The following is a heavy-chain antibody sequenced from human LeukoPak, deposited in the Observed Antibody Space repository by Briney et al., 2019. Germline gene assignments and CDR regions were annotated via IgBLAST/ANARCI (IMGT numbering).Heavy chain of an antibody. CDR1: GGTFSSYA. V-gene: IGHV1-69*05. CDR3: ARGGLAAWFDP. J-gene: IGHJ5*02. CDR2: IIPIFGTA. Sequence: SSVKVSCKASGGTFSSYAIIWVRQAPGQGVEWMGRIIPIFGTANYAQKSQGRVTITSNTSISTAYMELSSLRSEDTAVYYCARGGLAAWFDPWGEGTLVTVSS. D-gene: IGHD6-19*01.